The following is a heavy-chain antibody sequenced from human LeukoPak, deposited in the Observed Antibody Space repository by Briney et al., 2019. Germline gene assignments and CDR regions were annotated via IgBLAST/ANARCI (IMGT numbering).Heavy chain of an antibody. J-gene: IGHJ4*02. Sequence: SVKVSCKASGGTFSSYAISWVRQAPGQGLEWMGRIIPILGTANYAQKFQGRVTITADKSTSTAYMELSSLRSEDTAVYYCARDRLDDSSSWPSYFDYWGQGPRSPSPQ. CDR3: ARDRLDDSSSWPSYFDY. CDR1: GGTFSSYA. CDR2: IIPILGTA. V-gene: IGHV1-69*04. D-gene: IGHD6-13*01.